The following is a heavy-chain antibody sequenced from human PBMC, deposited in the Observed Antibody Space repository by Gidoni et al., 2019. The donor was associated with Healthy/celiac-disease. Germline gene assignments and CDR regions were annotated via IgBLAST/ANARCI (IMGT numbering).Heavy chain of an antibody. D-gene: IGHD4-17*01. Sequence: EVQLVESGGGLVQPGGSLRLSCAASGFTFSSYAMRWVRQAPGKGLEWVSAISGSGGSTYYADSVKGRFTISRDKSKNTLYRQMNSLRAEDTAVYYCAKDRYYGDYGLIDYWGQGTLVTVSS. CDR2: ISGSGGST. J-gene: IGHJ4*02. V-gene: IGHV3-23*04. CDR3: AKDRYYGDYGLIDY. CDR1: GFTFSSYA.